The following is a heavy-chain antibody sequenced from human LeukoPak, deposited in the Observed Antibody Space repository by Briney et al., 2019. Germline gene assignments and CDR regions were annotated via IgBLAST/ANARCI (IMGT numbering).Heavy chain of an antibody. CDR3: ARVDTAMASFDY. J-gene: IGHJ4*02. V-gene: IGHV1-46*01. Sequence: ASVKVSCKASGYTFTGYYMHWVRQAPGQGLEWMGIINPSGGSTSYAQKFQGRVTMTRDTSTSTVYMELSSLRSEDTAVYYCARVDTAMASFDYWGQGTLVTVSS. CDR2: INPSGGST. CDR1: GYTFTGYY. D-gene: IGHD5-18*01.